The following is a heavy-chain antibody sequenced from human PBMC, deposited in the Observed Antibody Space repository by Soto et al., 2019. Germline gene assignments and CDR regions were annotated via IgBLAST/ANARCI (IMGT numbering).Heavy chain of an antibody. D-gene: IGHD6-6*01. Sequence: PSETLSLTCTVSGGSISSSSYYWGWIRQPPGKGLEWIGSIYYSGSTYYNPSLKSRVTISVDTSKNQFSLKLSSVTAADTAVYYCARPRSYSSSSGEYGMEVWGQGTTGTVS. J-gene: IGHJ6*02. CDR3: ARPRSYSSSSGEYGMEV. CDR2: IYYSGST. CDR1: GGSISSSSYY. V-gene: IGHV4-39*01.